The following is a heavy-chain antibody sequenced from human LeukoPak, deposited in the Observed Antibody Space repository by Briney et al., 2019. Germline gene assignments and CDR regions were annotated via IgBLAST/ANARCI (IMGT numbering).Heavy chain of an antibody. Sequence: PSETLSLTCAVHGGAFSGYYWTWIRQPPGKGLEWIGEINHSGSTTYNPSLKSRVTISVDTSKNQFSLKVNSVTAADTAIYYCARGPSERYYESIGYYYFDYRGQGTLVTVSS. CDR2: INHSGST. J-gene: IGHJ4*02. CDR1: GGAFSGYY. CDR3: ARGPSERYYESIGYYYFDY. V-gene: IGHV4-34*01. D-gene: IGHD3-22*01.